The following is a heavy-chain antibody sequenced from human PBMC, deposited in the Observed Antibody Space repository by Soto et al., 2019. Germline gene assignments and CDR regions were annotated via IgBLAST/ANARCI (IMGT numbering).Heavy chain of an antibody. Sequence: NPSATLSLTCAVYGGSFSGYYWSWIRQPPGKGLEWIGEINHSGSTIYNPSLKSRVTISVDTSKNQFSLKLRSVTAADTAVYYCARGYSRSPWGSVNSRLDYWGQGTMGTVSS. CDR3: ARGYSRSPWGSVNSRLDY. J-gene: IGHJ4*02. CDR2: INHSGST. CDR1: GGSFSGYY. D-gene: IGHD1-26*01. V-gene: IGHV4-34*01.